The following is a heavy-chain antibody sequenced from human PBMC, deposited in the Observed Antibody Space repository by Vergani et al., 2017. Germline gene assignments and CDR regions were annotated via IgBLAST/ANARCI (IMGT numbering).Heavy chain of an antibody. Sequence: EVQLVESGGGLVQPGGSLRLSCAASGFTFSSYSMNWVCQAPGKGLEWVSSISSSSSYIYYADSVKGRFTISRDNAKNSLYLQMNSLRAEDTAVYYCARWTTVTTTVYYYGMDVWGQGTTVTVSS. J-gene: IGHJ6*02. CDR2: ISSSSSYI. V-gene: IGHV3-21*01. CDR3: ARWTTVTTTVYYYGMDV. D-gene: IGHD4-17*01. CDR1: GFTFSSYS.